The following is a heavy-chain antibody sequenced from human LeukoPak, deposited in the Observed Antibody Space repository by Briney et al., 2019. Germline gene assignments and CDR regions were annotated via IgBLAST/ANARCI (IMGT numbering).Heavy chain of an antibody. CDR3: ARDGGITGTTGFYCYYMDV. D-gene: IGHD1-7*01. Sequence: PSETLSLTCTVSGGSISSHYWSWIRQPPGKGLEWIGYIYYSGSTNYNPSLKSRVTISVDTSKNQFSLKLSSVTAADTAVYYCARDGGITGTTGFYCYYMDVWGKGTTVTVSS. CDR1: GGSISSHY. V-gene: IGHV4-59*11. CDR2: IYYSGST. J-gene: IGHJ6*03.